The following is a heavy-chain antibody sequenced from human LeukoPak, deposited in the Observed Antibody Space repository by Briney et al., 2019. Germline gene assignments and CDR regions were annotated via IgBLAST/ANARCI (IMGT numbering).Heavy chain of an antibody. CDR1: GFTFSDYY. V-gene: IGHV3-11*01. J-gene: IGHJ4*02. Sequence: GGSLRLSCAASGFTFSDYYMSWIRQAPGKGLEWVSYISSSGSTIYYADSVKGRFTISRDNAKNSLYLQMDSLRAEDTAVYYCARGEYYYDSSGCHFDYWGQGTLVTVSS. CDR3: ARGEYYYDSSGCHFDY. D-gene: IGHD3-22*01. CDR2: ISSSGSTI.